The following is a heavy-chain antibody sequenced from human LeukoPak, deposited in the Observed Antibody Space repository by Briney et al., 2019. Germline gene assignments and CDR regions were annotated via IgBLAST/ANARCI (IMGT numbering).Heavy chain of an antibody. Sequence: KPSETLSLTCTVSGGSISSYYWSWIRQPAGKGLEWIGRIYTSGSTNYNPSLESRVTMSVDTSKNQFSLKLSSVTAADTAVYYCARDLGTGTTGNNWFDPWGQGTLVTVSS. CDR1: GGSISSYY. D-gene: IGHD1-1*01. CDR2: IYTSGST. CDR3: ARDLGTGTTGNNWFDP. V-gene: IGHV4-4*07. J-gene: IGHJ5*02.